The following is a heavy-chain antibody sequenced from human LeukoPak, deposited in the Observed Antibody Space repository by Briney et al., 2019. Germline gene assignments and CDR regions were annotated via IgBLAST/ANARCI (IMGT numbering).Heavy chain of an antibody. CDR1: GFTFSNAW. V-gene: IGHV3-15*01. CDR3: STVGLGYCSSTTCYDY. J-gene: IGHJ4*02. D-gene: IGHD2-2*01. CDR2: IKSKTDGGTT. Sequence: GGSLRLPCAVSGFTFSNAWMSWVRQAPGKGLEWVGRIKSKTDGGTTDYAAPVKGRFTISRDDSRNTLYLQMNSLKTEDTAVYFCSTVGLGYCSSTTCYDYWGQGTLVTVSS.